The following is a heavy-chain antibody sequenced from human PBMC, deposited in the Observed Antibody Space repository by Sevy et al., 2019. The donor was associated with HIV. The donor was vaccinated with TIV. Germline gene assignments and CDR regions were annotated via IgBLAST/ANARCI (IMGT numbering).Heavy chain of an antibody. CDR2: ISGYNGNT. V-gene: IGHV1-18*01. CDR3: ARFFSNKWYFDY. CDR1: GFTFNTYG. J-gene: IGHJ4*02. D-gene: IGHD4-4*01. Sequence: ASVKVSCKASGFTFNTYGFTWVRQAPGQGLEWMGWISGYNGNTKYSQKFQDRVTMTTDTSTTTVYMNLRSLRSDDTAVYYCARFFSNKWYFDYWCQGTLVTVSS.